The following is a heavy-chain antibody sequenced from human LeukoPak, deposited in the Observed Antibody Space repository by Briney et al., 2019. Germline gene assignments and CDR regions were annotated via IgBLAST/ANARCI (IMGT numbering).Heavy chain of an antibody. CDR3: ARDRSWGFDWFHFDY. CDR1: GFTFSSYE. V-gene: IGHV3-48*03. Sequence: GGSLRLSCAASGFTFSSYEMNWVRQVPGKGLEWVSYISSSGSTIYYADSVKGRFTISRDNAKNSLYLQMNSLRAEDTAVYYCARDRSWGFDWFHFDYWGQGTLVTVSS. J-gene: IGHJ4*02. CDR2: ISSSGSTI. D-gene: IGHD3-9*01.